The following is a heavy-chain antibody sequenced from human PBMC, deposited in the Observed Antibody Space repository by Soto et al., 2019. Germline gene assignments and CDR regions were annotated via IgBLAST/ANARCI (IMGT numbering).Heavy chain of an antibody. CDR3: ASTLAVAGIWWFDP. Sequence: SETLSLTCTVSGGSISSYYWSWIRQPPGKGLEWIGYIYYSGSTNYNPSLKSRVTISVDTSKNQFSLKLSSVTAADTAVYYCASTLAVAGIWWFDPWGQGTLVTVSS. V-gene: IGHV4-59*01. CDR2: IYYSGST. D-gene: IGHD6-19*01. CDR1: GGSISSYY. J-gene: IGHJ5*02.